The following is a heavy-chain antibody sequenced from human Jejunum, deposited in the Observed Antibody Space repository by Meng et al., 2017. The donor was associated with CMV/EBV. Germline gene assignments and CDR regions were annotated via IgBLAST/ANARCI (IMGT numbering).Heavy chain of an antibody. CDR1: GYTFTSHS. CDR2: IYPSSGST. Sequence: QVRLVQSGAGVKNPGASVKFSCKATGYTFTSHSMHWGRQAPGQGLEWMGIIYPSSGSTTYAQKFQGGVTKPSDTSTGTVYMELSSLRSDDTAVYYCARFYCSSTSCPHVLFDYWGQGTLVTVSS. J-gene: IGHJ4*02. D-gene: IGHD2-2*01. V-gene: IGHV1-46*01. CDR3: ARFYCSSTSCPHVLFDY.